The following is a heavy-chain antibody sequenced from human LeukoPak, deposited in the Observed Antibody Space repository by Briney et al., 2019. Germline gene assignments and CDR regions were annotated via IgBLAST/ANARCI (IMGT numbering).Heavy chain of an antibody. Sequence: GGSLRLSCAASGFIFSDYWMTWARQAPGKGLEWVAHMNQDGSDKYYVDSVKGRFTISRDNSKNSLYLQMNTLRPEDTAVYYCTRSPRTSPEYWGQGTLVTVSS. CDR3: TRSPRTSPEY. V-gene: IGHV3-7*05. J-gene: IGHJ4*02. D-gene: IGHD2-2*01. CDR2: MNQDGSDK. CDR1: GFIFSDYW.